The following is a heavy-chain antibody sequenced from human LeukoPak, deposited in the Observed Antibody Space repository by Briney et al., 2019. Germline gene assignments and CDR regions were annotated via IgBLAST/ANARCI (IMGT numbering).Heavy chain of an antibody. D-gene: IGHD2-15*01. V-gene: IGHV5-51*01. CDR2: IYPVDSDT. CDR1: GYSFTNYW. J-gene: IGHJ4*02. CDR3: ARLVGCSGGRCYWAEGFDH. Sequence: GESLKISCKGSGYSFTNYWIGWVRQMPGKGLEWMGIIYPVDSDTRYSLSFEGQVSISADKSINSAYLQWSSLKASDTAMYYCARLVGCSGGRCYWAEGFDHWGQGTLVTVSS.